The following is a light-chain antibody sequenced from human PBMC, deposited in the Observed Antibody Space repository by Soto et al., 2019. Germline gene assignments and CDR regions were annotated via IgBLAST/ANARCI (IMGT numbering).Light chain of an antibody. CDR3: SSYRSSSTWV. CDR2: EVS. V-gene: IGLV2-14*01. CDR1: SSDVGIYKF. J-gene: IGLJ3*02. Sequence: QSALTQPASVSGSPGQSITISCTGTSSDVGIYKFVSWYQQHAGKAPKLMIYEVSNRPSGVSNRFSGSKSGNTASLTISGLQAEDEADYYCSSYRSSSTWVFGGGTQLTVL.